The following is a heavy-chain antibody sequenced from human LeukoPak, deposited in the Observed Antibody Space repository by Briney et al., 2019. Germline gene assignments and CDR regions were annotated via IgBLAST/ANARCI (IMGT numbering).Heavy chain of an antibody. Sequence: SETLSLTCTVSGGSISSYYWSWIRQPPGKGLEWIRYIYYSGSTNYNPSLKSRVTISVDTSKNQFSLKLSSVTAADTAVYYCARGKQNYDFWSGYYREDYWGQGTLVTVSS. D-gene: IGHD3-3*01. J-gene: IGHJ4*02. CDR2: IYYSGST. V-gene: IGHV4-59*01. CDR1: GGSISSYY. CDR3: ARGKQNYDFWSGYYREDY.